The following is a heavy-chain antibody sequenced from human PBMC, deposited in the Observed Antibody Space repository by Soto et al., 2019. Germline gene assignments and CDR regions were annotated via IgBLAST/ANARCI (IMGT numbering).Heavy chain of an antibody. CDR1: RYTFTSHG. D-gene: IGHD3-9*01. V-gene: IGHV1-18*01. CDR3: ARLLTEGATFREDAFDL. CDR2: ISTFNGKT. J-gene: IGHJ3*01. Sequence: QIQLMQSGGDVKTPGASLKVSCTTSRYTFTSHGIVWVRQAPGQGLEWMGWISTFNGKTDYAQKFQGRVTMTADTITSTVHMELRSLRSDDTGVYYCARLLTEGATFREDAFDLWGPGTKVTVSS.